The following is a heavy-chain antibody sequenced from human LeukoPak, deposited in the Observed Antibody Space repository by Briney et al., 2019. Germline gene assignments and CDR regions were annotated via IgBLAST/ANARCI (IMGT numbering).Heavy chain of an antibody. CDR3: AKDRLRYFDWFRLDP. CDR2: ISGSGGST. J-gene: IGHJ5*02. V-gene: IGHV3-23*01. Sequence: SGGSLRLSCAASGFTFSSYAMSWVRQAPGKGLEWVSAISGSGGSTYYADSVKGRFTISRDNSKNTLYLQMNSLRAEDTAVYYCAKDRLRYFDWFRLDPWGQGTLVTVSS. D-gene: IGHD3-9*01. CDR1: GFTFSSYA.